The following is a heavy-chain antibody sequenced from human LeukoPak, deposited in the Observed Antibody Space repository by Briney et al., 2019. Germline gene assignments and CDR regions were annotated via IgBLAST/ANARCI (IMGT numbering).Heavy chain of an antibody. J-gene: IGHJ4*02. V-gene: IGHV1-2*02. D-gene: IGHD3-3*01. CDR1: GYTFTGYY. Sequence: GASVKVSCKASGYTFTGYYMHWVRQAPGQGLEWMGWINPNSGGTNYAQKFQGRVTMTRDTSISTAYMELSRLRSDDTAVYYCASLPWVEYDFWSGYSADYWGQGTLVTVSS. CDR3: ASLPWVEYDFWSGYSADY. CDR2: INPNSGGT.